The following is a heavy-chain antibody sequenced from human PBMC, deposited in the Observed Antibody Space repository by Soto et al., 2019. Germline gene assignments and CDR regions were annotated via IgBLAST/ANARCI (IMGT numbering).Heavy chain of an antibody. J-gene: IGHJ5*02. CDR1: GGSFSGYY. V-gene: IGHV4-34*01. D-gene: IGHD2-2*01. CDR2: INHSGST. CDR3: ARTDIVVVPAATVSWLDP. Sequence: QVQLQQWGAGLLKPSETLSLTCAVYGGSFSGYYWSWIRQPPGKGLEWIGEINHSGSTNYNPSLKSRVTISVDXXKXQXSLKLSSVTAADTAVYYCARTDIVVVPAATVSWLDPWGQGTLVTVSS.